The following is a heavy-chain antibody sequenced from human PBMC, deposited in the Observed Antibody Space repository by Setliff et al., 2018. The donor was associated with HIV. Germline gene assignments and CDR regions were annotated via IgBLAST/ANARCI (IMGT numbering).Heavy chain of an antibody. Sequence: GASVKVSCKASGGTFSTYVISWVRQATGQGLEWMGWMNPNSGNTGFAQKFQGRVTMTRNTSISTAYMELRSLRSEDTAVYYCGRVPYKSAWFSGGHNPFDVWGQGTMVTVSS. CDR1: GGTFSTYV. J-gene: IGHJ3*01. D-gene: IGHD6-19*01. CDR2: MNPNSGNT. CDR3: GRVPYKSAWFSGGHNPFDV. V-gene: IGHV1-8*02.